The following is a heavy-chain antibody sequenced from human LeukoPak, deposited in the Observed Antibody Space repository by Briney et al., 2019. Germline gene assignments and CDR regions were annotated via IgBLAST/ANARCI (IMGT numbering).Heavy chain of an antibody. CDR1: GGSISSSSYY. Sequence: PSETLSLTCTVSGGSISSSSYYWGWIRQPPGKGLEWIGEINHSGSTNYNPSLKSRVTISVDTSKNQFSLKLSSVTAADTAVYYCARGRPATVPDYWGQGTQVTVSS. CDR3: ARGRPATVPDY. V-gene: IGHV4-39*07. CDR2: INHSGST. D-gene: IGHD2-2*01. J-gene: IGHJ4*02.